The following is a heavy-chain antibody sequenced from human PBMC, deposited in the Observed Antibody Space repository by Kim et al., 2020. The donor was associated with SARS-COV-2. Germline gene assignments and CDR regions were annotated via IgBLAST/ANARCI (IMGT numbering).Heavy chain of an antibody. J-gene: IGHJ4*02. D-gene: IGHD3-10*01. V-gene: IGHV4-31*03. CDR2: IYYSGST. Sequence: SETLSLTCTVSGGSISSGGYYWSWILQHPGKGLEWIGYIYYSGSTYYNPSLKSRVTISVDTSKNQFSLKLSSVTAADTAVYYCARDPGYGSGSYLVVWGQGTLVTVSS. CDR3: ARDPGYGSGSYLVV. CDR1: GGSISSGGYY.